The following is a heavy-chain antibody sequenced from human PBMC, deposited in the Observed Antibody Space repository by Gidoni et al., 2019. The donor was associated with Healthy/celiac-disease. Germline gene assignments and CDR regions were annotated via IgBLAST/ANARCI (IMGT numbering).Heavy chain of an antibody. CDR3: ARHGASEAADYYDSSGRLDY. D-gene: IGHD3-22*01. Sequence: QLQLQESGPGLVQPSETLSLTCTVPGGSISSSSYSWGWIRQPPGKGLEWIGSIYYSGSTYYNPSLKSRVTISVDTSKNQFSLKLSSVTAADTAVYYCARHGASEAADYYDSSGRLDYWGQGTLVTVSS. CDR1: GGSISSSSYS. V-gene: IGHV4-39*01. J-gene: IGHJ4*02. CDR2: IYYSGST.